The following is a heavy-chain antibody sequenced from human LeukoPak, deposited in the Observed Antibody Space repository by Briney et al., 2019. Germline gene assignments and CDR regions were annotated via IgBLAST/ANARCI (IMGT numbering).Heavy chain of an antibody. CDR3: ARVRTKLWSARGFDP. D-gene: IGHD5-18*01. V-gene: IGHV4-34*01. Sequence: SETLSLTCAVYGGSFSGYYWSWNRQRPGKGLEWTGEINDSGSTNYNPSLNSRVTITVDTSKNQFSLKLSSVTAADTAVYYCARVRTKLWSARGFDPWGQGTLVTVSS. CDR1: GGSFSGYY. J-gene: IGHJ5*02. CDR2: INDSGST.